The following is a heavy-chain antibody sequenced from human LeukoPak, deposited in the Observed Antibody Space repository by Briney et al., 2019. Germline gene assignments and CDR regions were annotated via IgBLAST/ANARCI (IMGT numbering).Heavy chain of an antibody. Sequence: GGSLRLSCAASGFTFSSYGMHWVRQAPGKRLEWVSYISSRSDSIYYADSVKGRFTISRDNAENSLYLQMNSLRDEDTAVYYCARAMRSGYDYWGQGTLVTVPS. CDR2: ISSRSDSI. CDR1: GFTFSSYG. D-gene: IGHD5-12*01. J-gene: IGHJ4*02. V-gene: IGHV3-48*02. CDR3: ARAMRSGYDY.